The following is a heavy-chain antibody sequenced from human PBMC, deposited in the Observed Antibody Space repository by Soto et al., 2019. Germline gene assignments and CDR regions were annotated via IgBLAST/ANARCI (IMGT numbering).Heavy chain of an antibody. CDR3: VRDGTKTLRDWFDP. V-gene: IGHV4-4*07. CDR2: IYATGTT. D-gene: IGHD3-16*01. CDR1: GASISGFY. Sequence: PSEPLSLTCTVSGASISGFYWSWIRKSAGKGLEWIGRIYATGTTDYNPSLKSRVMMSVDTSKKQFSLKLRSVTAADTAVYYCVRDGTKTLRDWFDPWGQGMQATVSS. J-gene: IGHJ5*02.